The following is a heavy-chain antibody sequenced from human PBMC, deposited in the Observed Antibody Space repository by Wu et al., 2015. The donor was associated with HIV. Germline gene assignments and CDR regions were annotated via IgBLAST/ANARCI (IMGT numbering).Heavy chain of an antibody. Sequence: QVHLVQSGPEMKKPGASVKVSCKTSGYTFTSYGITWVRQAPGQGLEWMGIINPIGGSTSYAQKFQGRVTMTRDTSTSTVYMELSSLRSEDTAVYYCARRGRDYYDSRLDYWGQGTLVTVSS. D-gene: IGHD3-22*01. J-gene: IGHJ4*02. CDR3: ARRGRDYYDSRLDY. CDR2: INPIGGST. CDR1: GYTFTSYG. V-gene: IGHV1-46*01.